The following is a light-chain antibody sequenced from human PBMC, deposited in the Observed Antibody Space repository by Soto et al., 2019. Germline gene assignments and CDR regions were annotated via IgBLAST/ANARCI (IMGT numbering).Light chain of an antibody. CDR3: QQYGGSPRT. CDR2: GAS. CDR1: QTISSF. Sequence: EIVFTQSTGTLSLSPWEGATLSCMACQTISSFLARYSQQRGQAPRLLIHGASNRATGIPDRFSGSGSGTDFTLTITRLEPEDFAVYYCQQYGGSPRTFGQGTKVDNK. V-gene: IGKV3-20*01. J-gene: IGKJ1*01.